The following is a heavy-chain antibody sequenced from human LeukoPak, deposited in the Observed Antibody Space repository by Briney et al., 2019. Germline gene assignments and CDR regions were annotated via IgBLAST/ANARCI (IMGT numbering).Heavy chain of an antibody. D-gene: IGHD1-7*01. CDR3: ARGEYNWNSFPAYYFDY. V-gene: IGHV4-30-2*01. CDR1: GGSISSGGYY. J-gene: IGHJ4*02. CDR2: INHSGRT. Sequence: SQTLSLTCTVSGGSISSGGYYWSWIRQPPGKGLEWIGEINHSGRTNYNPSLKSRVTISVDTSKNQFSLKLSSVTAADTAVYYRARGEYNWNSFPAYYFDYWGQGTLVTVSS.